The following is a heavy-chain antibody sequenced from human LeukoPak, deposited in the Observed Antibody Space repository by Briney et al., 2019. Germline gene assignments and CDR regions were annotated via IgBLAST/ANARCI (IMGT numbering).Heavy chain of an antibody. J-gene: IGHJ4*02. D-gene: IGHD5-24*01. CDR3: AKRQTERDFAY. CDR2: ISGSGSST. CDR1: GFTFSSYA. V-gene: IGHV3-23*01. Sequence: GGSLRLSCAASGFTFSSYAMNWVRQAPGKGLEWVSAISGSGSSTYYADSVKGRFTISRDDSKNTLCLQMNSLRAEDTAVYYCAKRQTERDFAYWGQGTLVTVSS.